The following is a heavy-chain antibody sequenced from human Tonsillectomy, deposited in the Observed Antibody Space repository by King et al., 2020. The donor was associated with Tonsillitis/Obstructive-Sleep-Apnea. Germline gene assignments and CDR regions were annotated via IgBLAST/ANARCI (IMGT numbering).Heavy chain of an antibody. CDR3: ARDEVRYDITGYYYYMDV. CDR2: ISSSSSYI. V-gene: IGHV3-21*01. CDR1: GFTFSSYS. Sequence: VQLVESGGGLVKPGGSLRLSCAASGFTFSSYSMNWVRQAPGKGLEWVSSISSSSSYIYYADSVKGRFTISRDNAKNSLYLQMHSLRAEDTAVYYCARDEVRYDITGYYYYMDVWGKGTTVTVSS. D-gene: IGHD3-9*01. J-gene: IGHJ6*03.